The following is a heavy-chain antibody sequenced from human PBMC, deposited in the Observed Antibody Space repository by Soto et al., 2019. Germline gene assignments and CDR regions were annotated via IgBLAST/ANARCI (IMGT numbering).Heavy chain of an antibody. Sequence: QVQLQESGPGLVKPSETLSLTCTVSGGSISRYYWSWIRQPPGKGLEWIGYMYNTGSTVYNPAFTSIVTLSVDTSKNQFSLKLNSVTAADTAVYSCARDLWGYCGTDCYPLDVWGQGTTVTVSS. CDR3: ARDLWGYCGTDCYPLDV. D-gene: IGHD2-21*02. CDR1: GGSISRYY. CDR2: MYNTGST. V-gene: IGHV4-59*01. J-gene: IGHJ6*02.